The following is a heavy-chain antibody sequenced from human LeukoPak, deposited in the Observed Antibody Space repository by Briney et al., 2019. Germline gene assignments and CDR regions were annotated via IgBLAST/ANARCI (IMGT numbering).Heavy chain of an antibody. CDR1: GFTFSRYP. Sequence: GGSLRLSCAASGFTFSRYPMHWVRQAPGKGLEWVSVISYDGRDKHHADSVKGRFTISRDNAENSLYLQMNSLGVEDTAVYYCARAVISIFDNWGQGTLVTVSS. V-gene: IGHV3-30*04. CDR2: ISYDGRDK. J-gene: IGHJ4*02. CDR3: ARAVISIFDN. D-gene: IGHD3-3*02.